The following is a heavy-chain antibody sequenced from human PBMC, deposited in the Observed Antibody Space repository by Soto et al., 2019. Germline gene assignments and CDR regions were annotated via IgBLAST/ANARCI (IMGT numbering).Heavy chain of an antibody. CDR2: ISSSASHI. V-gene: IGHV3-21*01. J-gene: IGHJ5*02. Sequence: EVQLVESGGGLVKPGGSLRLSCAASGFSFSSNSINWVRQAPGKGLGWVSSISSSASHINYADSVKGRFTISRDNAKKSLYLQMNSLRAEDTAVYYCARGYTGYCSGGTCYWFDPWGQGTLVTVSS. CDR1: GFSFSSNS. CDR3: ARGYTGYCSGGTCYWFDP. D-gene: IGHD2-15*01.